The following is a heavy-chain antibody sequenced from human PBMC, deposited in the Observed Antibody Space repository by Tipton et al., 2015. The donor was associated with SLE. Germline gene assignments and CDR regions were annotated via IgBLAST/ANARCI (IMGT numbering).Heavy chain of an antibody. J-gene: IGHJ4*02. CDR3: ARTDGGGATFFDQ. Sequence: TLSLTCTVSGGSMTSSDYYWGWIRQPPGKGLEWIGNIYYTGSTYYNPSLRSRVTISIDTSKNQFSLKLTSVIAADTAVYYCARTDGGGATFFDQWGQGTLVTVSS. CDR1: GGSMTSSDYY. CDR2: IYYTGST. D-gene: IGHD3-16*01. V-gene: IGHV4-39*07.